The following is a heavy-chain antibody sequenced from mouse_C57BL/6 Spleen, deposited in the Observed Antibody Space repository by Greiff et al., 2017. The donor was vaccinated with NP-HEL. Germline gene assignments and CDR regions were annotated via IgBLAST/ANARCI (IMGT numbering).Heavy chain of an antibody. V-gene: IGHV5-4*03. CDR3: ARGEDYGSSFAY. Sequence: EVKLVESGGGLVKPGGSLKLSCAASGFTFSSYAMSWVRQTPEKRLEWVATISDGGSYTYYPDNVKGRFTISRDNAKNNLYLQMSHLKSEDTAMYYCARGEDYGSSFAYWGQGTLVTVSA. CDR2: ISDGGSYT. J-gene: IGHJ3*01. D-gene: IGHD1-1*01. CDR1: GFTFSSYA.